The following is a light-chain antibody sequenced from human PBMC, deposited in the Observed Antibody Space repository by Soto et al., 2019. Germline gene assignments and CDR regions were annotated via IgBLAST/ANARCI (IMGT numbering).Light chain of an antibody. CDR1: QSVSSY. CDR3: QQRSNWPPLT. V-gene: IGKV3-11*01. CDR2: DTS. J-gene: IGKJ4*01. Sequence: EIVLTQSPATLSLSPGERATLSCRASQSVSSYLAWYQQKPGQAPRLLIYDTSNRATGIPARFSGSGSGTDLTLTISSLEPEDFAVHYCQQRSNWPPLTFGGGTKVEIK.